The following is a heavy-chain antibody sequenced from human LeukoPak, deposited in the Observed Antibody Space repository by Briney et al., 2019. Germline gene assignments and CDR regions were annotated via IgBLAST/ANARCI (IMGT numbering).Heavy chain of an antibody. CDR2: IYYSGST. CDR3: ARYCNWNVADGGFDY. CDR1: GASINTYY. Sequence: PSETLSLTCTVSGASINTYYWSWIRQPPGKGLEWIGYIYYSGSTYYNPSLKSRVTISVDTSKNQFSLKLSSVTAADTAVYYCARYCNWNVADGGFDYWGQGTLVTVSS. J-gene: IGHJ4*02. V-gene: IGHV4-59*04. D-gene: IGHD1-20*01.